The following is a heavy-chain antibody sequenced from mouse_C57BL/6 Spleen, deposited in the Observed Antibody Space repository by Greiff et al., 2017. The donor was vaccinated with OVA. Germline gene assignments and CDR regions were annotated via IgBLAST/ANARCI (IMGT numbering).Heavy chain of an antibody. D-gene: IGHD1-1*01. CDR2: ILPGSGST. CDR1: GYTFTGYW. V-gene: IGHV1-9*01. CDR3: ARLGTTVVEGFAY. Sequence: QVQLKQSGAELMKPGASVKLSCKATGYTFTGYWIEWVKQRPGHGLEWIGEILPGSGSTTYNEKFKGKATFTADTSSNTAYMQLSSLTTEDSAIYYCARLGTTVVEGFAYWGQGTLVTVSA. J-gene: IGHJ3*01.